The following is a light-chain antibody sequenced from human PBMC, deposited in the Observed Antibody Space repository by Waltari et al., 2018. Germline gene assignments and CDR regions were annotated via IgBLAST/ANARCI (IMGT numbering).Light chain of an antibody. Sequence: QSALTQPASVSGSPGQSITISCTGTGSDVGGYDYVSWYQHHPGKAPKLMIYDVSERPSGVSNRFSGSKSGNTASLTISGLQAEDEADYYCSSYTTSSTPGVFGTGTKVTVL. CDR3: SSYTTSSTPGV. V-gene: IGLV2-14*03. CDR1: GSDVGGYDY. J-gene: IGLJ1*01. CDR2: DVS.